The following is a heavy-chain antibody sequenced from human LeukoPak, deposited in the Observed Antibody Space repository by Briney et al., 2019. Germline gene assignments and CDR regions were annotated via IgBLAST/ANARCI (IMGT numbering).Heavy chain of an antibody. CDR1: GYSISSGYY. J-gene: IGHJ4*02. CDR3: SRGRALID. V-gene: IGHV4-38-2*02. D-gene: IGHD2-21*01. CDR2: VYHSGST. Sequence: ASETLSLTCTVSGYSISSGYYWGWVRQPPGKGLEWIGTVYHSGSTYYNPSLRSRVTISVETSKNQFSLKVRSMTAADTAVYYCSRGRALIDWGQGTLVTVSS.